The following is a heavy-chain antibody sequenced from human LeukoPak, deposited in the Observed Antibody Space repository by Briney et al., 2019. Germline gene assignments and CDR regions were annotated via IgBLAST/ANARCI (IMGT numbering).Heavy chain of an antibody. Sequence: PGGSLRLSCAASGFTFSSYSMNWVRQAPGKGLEWVSSISSSSSYIYYADSVKGRFTISRDNAKNSLYLQMNSLRAEDTAVYYCASATIGPRIVDYWGKGTLVTVSS. D-gene: IGHD3-10*01. CDR2: ISSSSSYI. CDR1: GFTFSSYS. J-gene: IGHJ4*02. V-gene: IGHV3-21*01. CDR3: ASATIGPRIVDY.